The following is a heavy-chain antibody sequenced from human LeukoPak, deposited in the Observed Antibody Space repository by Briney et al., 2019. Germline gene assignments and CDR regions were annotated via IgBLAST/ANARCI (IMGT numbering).Heavy chain of an antibody. D-gene: IGHD3-3*01. CDR1: GFTFSNAW. CDR3: TTDYDELITIFGDYFDY. CDR2: IKSKTDGGTT. V-gene: IGHV3-15*01. J-gene: IGHJ4*02. Sequence: GGSLRLSCAASGFTFSNAWMSWVRQAPGKGLEWVGRIKSKTDGGTTDYAAPVKGRFTISRDDSKNTLYLQMNSLKTEDTAVYYRTTDYDELITIFGDYFDYWGQGTLVTVSS.